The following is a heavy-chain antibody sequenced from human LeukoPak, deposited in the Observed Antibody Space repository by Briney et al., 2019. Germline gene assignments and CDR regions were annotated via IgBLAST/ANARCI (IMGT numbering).Heavy chain of an antibody. V-gene: IGHV4-38-2*02. Sequence: PSETLSLTCTVSGYSTSSGYYWGWIRQPPGKGLEWIGSIYHSGSTYYNPSLKSRVTISVDTSKNQFSLKLSSVTAADTAVYYCARTAGGVAPAVYYYYMDVWGKGTTVTISS. J-gene: IGHJ6*03. CDR2: IYHSGST. CDR1: GYSTSSGYY. CDR3: ARTAGGVAPAVYYYYMDV. D-gene: IGHD3-16*01.